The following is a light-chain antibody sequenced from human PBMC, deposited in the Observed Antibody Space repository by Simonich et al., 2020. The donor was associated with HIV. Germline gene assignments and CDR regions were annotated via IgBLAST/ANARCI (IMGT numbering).Light chain of an antibody. J-gene: IGLJ2*01. CDR1: SPNIGAGYD. Sequence: QSALTQPPSVSGAPGQRVTISCTGSSPNIGAGYDVHWYQQLPGTAPKLLIYGNNNRPSGVPDRFSGSKSGTSASLAITGLQAEDEADYYCQSYDSSLSALFGGGTKLTVL. V-gene: IGLV1-40*01. CDR3: QSYDSSLSAL. CDR2: GNN.